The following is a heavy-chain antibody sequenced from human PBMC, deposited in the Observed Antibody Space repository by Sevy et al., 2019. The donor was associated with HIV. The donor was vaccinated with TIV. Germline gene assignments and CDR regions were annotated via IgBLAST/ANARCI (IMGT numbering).Heavy chain of an antibody. D-gene: IGHD3-10*01. CDR3: AKPTSYVYGSSSDPLPSSRNDY. V-gene: IGHV3-23*01. CDR2: ISGSGGRT. Sequence: GESLKISCAASGFTFTSYAMSWVRQAPGKGLEWVSAISGSGGRTYYADSVKGRFTISRDNSKNTLNLQMNGLRAEDTAIYYCAKPTSYVYGSSSDPLPSSRNDYWGQGTLVTVSS. CDR1: GFTFTSYA. J-gene: IGHJ4*02.